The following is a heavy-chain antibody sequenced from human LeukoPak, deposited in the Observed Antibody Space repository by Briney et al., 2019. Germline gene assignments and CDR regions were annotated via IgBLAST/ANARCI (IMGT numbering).Heavy chain of an antibody. CDR1: GDTFTGYY. CDR2: VNPNSGGT. V-gene: IGHV1-2*02. Sequence: ASVEVSCKTSGDTFTGYYMHWVRQAPGQGLEWMGWVNPNSGGTNYAQKFQGRVTMTRDTSISTAYMELRSLRSDDTAVYYCARGSAMATVLNWFDPWGQGTLVTVSS. J-gene: IGHJ5*02. D-gene: IGHD5-24*01. CDR3: ARGSAMATVLNWFDP.